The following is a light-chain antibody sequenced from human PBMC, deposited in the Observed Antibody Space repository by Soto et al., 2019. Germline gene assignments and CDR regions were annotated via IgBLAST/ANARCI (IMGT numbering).Light chain of an antibody. Sequence: HSALTQPRSVSGSPGQSVTISCTGSSSDVGGYNFVSWYLQYPGKAPKLLIYDVDKRPPGVPHRFSGSRSGNTASLTISGLQAEDEADYFCCSYAGSPWVFGTGTKATVL. CDR2: DVD. V-gene: IGLV2-11*01. CDR1: SSDVGGYNF. J-gene: IGLJ1*01. CDR3: CSYAGSPWV.